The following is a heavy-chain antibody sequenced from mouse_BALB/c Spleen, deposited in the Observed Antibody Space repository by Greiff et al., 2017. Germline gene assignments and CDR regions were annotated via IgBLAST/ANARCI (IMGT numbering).Heavy chain of an antibody. Sequence: EVKLMESGPGLVKPSQSLSLTCTVTGYSITSDYAWNWIRQFPGNKLEWMGYISYSGSTSYNPSLKSRISITRDTSKNQFFLQLNSVTTEDTATYYCARRGSQLGRYYYAMDYWGQGTSVTVSS. D-gene: IGHD4-1*02. CDR3: ARRGSQLGRYYYAMDY. V-gene: IGHV3-2*02. J-gene: IGHJ4*01. CDR1: GYSITSDYA. CDR2: ISYSGST.